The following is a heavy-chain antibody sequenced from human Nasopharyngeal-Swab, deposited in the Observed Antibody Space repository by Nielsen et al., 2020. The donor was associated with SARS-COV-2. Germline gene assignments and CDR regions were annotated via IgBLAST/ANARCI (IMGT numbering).Heavy chain of an antibody. CDR3: ARDLELLTNYYALDY. V-gene: IGHV3-7*01. D-gene: IGHD3-9*01. J-gene: IGHJ4*02. CDR1: GFTFSSLW. CDR2: IKPDGSEK. Sequence: GESLKISCAASGFTFSSLWMSWVRQVPGKGLEWVADIKPDGSEKFYVDSVKGRFTISRDNAKNSMSLQMNSLRVEDTAVYYCARDLELLTNYYALDYWGQGTLVTVSS.